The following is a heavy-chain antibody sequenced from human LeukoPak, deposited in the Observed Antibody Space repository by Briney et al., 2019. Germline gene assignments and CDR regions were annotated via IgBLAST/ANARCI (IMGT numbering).Heavy chain of an antibody. CDR1: GGTFSSYA. V-gene: IGHV1-69*05. D-gene: IGHD2-15*01. Sequence: GSSVKVSCKASGGTFSSYAISWVRQAPGQGLEWMGRIIPIFGTANYAQKFQGRVTITTDESTSTAYMELSRLRSDDTAVYYCARMVVAATPYYYYYMDVWGKGTTVTVSS. J-gene: IGHJ6*03. CDR3: ARMVVAATPYYYYYMDV. CDR2: IIPIFGTA.